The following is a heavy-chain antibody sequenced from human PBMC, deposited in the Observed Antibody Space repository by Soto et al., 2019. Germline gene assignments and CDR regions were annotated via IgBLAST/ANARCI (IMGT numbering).Heavy chain of an antibody. Sequence: PGGSLRLSCAASGFSFSSYGMAWVRLAPGKGLEWVAATTYDGGIKHYVDSVKGRFTISRDNSKNTLYLQMNSLRVEDTATYYCAGALENPYFYYGLNVGGQGTTVTVSS. J-gene: IGHJ6*02. CDR2: TTYDGGIK. D-gene: IGHD1-1*01. CDR3: AGALENPYFYYGLNV. V-gene: IGHV3-30*03. CDR1: GFSFSSYG.